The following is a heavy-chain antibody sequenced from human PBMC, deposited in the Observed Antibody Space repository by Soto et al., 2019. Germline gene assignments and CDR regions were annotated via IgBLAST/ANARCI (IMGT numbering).Heavy chain of an antibody. J-gene: IGHJ5*02. D-gene: IGHD4-4*01. V-gene: IGHV4-59*01. CDR1: GGSISSYY. Sequence: SETLSLTCTVSGGSISSYYWSWIRQPPGKGLEWIGYIYYSESTNYNPSLKGRVTISVDTSKNQFSLKLSSVTAADTAVYYCARLAVTTSNWFDPWGQGTLVTVSS. CDR3: ARLAVTTSNWFDP. CDR2: IYYSEST.